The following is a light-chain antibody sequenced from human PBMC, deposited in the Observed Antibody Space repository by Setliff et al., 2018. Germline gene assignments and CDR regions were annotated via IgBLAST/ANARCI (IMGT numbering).Light chain of an antibody. CDR1: SSNIGSNT. V-gene: IGLV1-44*01. Sequence: QSALTQPPSAFGTPGQRVTISCSGSSSNIGSNTVNWYQHLPGTAPKLLIYSDNLRPSGVPDRFSGSKSGTSASLAISGLQSEDEADYYCAAWDDSLNGFVFGTGTKGTVL. CDR2: SDN. J-gene: IGLJ1*01. CDR3: AAWDDSLNGFV.